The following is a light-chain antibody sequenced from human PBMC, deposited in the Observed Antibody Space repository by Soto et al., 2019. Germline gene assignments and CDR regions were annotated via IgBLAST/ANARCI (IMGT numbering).Light chain of an antibody. CDR3: QQRSDWPLT. CDR1: QSVTTR. J-gene: IGKJ5*01. Sequence: IVLTQSPGTLSLSPGERVTLSCRASQSVTTRLAWYQHKPGQAPTLLIYDVSNRASGIPARFSGSGSETDFTLTISSLEPEDFAVYYCQQRSDWPLTFGQGTRLEIK. CDR2: DVS. V-gene: IGKV3-11*01.